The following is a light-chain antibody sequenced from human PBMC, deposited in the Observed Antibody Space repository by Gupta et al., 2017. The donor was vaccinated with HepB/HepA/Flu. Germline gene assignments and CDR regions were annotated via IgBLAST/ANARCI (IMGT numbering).Light chain of an antibody. J-gene: IGLJ2*01. Sequence: QSALTQPASVSGSPGQSITISCTGTSSDVGGYNYVSWYQQHPGKAPKLMIYDVSNRPSGVSNRFSGSKSGNTVSLTISGLQAEDEADYYCSSYTSRSTLVVFGGGTKLTVL. CDR2: DVS. CDR3: SSYTSRSTLVV. V-gene: IGLV2-14*01. CDR1: SSDVGGYNY.